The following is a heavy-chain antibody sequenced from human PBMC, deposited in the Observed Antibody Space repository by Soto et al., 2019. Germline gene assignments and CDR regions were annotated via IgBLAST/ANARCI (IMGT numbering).Heavy chain of an antibody. D-gene: IGHD4-4*01. CDR1: GFTFSNYE. V-gene: IGHV3-48*03. J-gene: IGHJ4*02. CDR3: ATFPRSSKRGY. CDR2: ISDGGGTI. Sequence: QPGGSLRLSCAASGFTFSNYEMNWVRQAPGKGLEWVSYISDGGGTIYYADSVKGRFTISRDNAKNSLYLQMNSLGAEDTAVYYCATFPRSSKRGYWGQGTLVTVSS.